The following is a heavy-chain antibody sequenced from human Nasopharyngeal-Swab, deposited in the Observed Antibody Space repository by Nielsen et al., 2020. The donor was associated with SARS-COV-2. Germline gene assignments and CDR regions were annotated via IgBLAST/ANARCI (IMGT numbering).Heavy chain of an antibody. Sequence: ASVKVSCKASGYTFINHDINWVRQSTGQGLEWMGWMSPNSGNTGYAQKYQGRVTMTRNTSTSTAYLELSSLRSEDTAVYYCARGGSSLGANLEDPWGQGTLVIVFS. V-gene: IGHV1-8*01. CDR1: GYTFINHD. CDR3: ARGGSSLGANLEDP. J-gene: IGHJ5*02. D-gene: IGHD3-10*01. CDR2: MSPNSGNT.